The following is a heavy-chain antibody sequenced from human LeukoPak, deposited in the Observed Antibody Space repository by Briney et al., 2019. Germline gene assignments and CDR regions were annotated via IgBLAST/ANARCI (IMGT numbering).Heavy chain of an antibody. Sequence: PSETLSLTCTVSGGSISSYYWSWIRQPPGKGLEWIGYIYYSGSTNYNPSLKSRVTISVDTSKNQFSLKLSSVTAADTAVYYCAGATVVTPGAFDIWGQGTMVTVSS. D-gene: IGHD4-23*01. J-gene: IGHJ3*02. CDR1: GGSISSYY. CDR3: AGATVVTPGAFDI. CDR2: IYYSGST. V-gene: IGHV4-59*13.